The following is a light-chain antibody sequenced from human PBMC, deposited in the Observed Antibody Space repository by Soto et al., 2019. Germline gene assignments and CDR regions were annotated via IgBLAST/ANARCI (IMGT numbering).Light chain of an antibody. CDR1: QTISTS. Sequence: DIQMTQSPSTLSASVGDRVTITCRPSQTISTSLAWYQQKSGRAPKLLIYDVSNLESGVPSRFSGSGSGTEFSLSLRGLQPDDFATYYCQQYDSYRTFGQGTTVEVK. V-gene: IGKV1-5*01. CDR2: DVS. J-gene: IGKJ1*01. CDR3: QQYDSYRT.